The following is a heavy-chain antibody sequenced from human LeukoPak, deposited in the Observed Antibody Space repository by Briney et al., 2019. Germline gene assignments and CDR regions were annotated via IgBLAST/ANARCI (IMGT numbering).Heavy chain of an antibody. CDR2: ISGSGGGT. V-gene: IGHV3-23*01. CDR1: GFTFSSYA. J-gene: IGHJ4*02. Sequence: GGSLRLSCAASGFTFSSYAMSWVRQAPEKGLEGVSTISGSGGGTYYADSVKGRFTIPRDDSKDKLYLQMNSLRAEDTAVYYCAKDVKSGPQGYFDYWGQGTLVTVSS. CDR3: AKDVKSGPQGYFDY.